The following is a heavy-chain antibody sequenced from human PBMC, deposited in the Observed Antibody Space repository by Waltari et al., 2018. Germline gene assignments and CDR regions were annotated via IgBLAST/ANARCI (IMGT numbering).Heavy chain of an antibody. CDR1: GGTFTSDP. J-gene: IGHJ5*02. V-gene: IGHV1-69*10. CDR2: IIPILGIA. Sequence: QVQLVQSGDEVKKPGSSVRVSCKASGGTFTSDPIGWGRQAPGQGLEWMGGIIPILGIANYAQKFQGRVTITADKSTSTAYMELSSLRSDDTAVYYCARDYSENWFDPWGQGTLVTVSS. D-gene: IGHD6-13*01. CDR3: ARDYSENWFDP.